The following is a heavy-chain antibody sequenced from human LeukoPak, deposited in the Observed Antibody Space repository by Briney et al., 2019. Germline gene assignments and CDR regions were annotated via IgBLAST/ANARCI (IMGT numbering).Heavy chain of an antibody. CDR2: ISYDGSNK. J-gene: IGHJ4*02. CDR1: GFTFSSYA. D-gene: IGHD6-13*01. CDR3: AKSSLAAGGDY. V-gene: IGHV3-30*04. Sequence: GRSLRLSCAASGFTFSSYAMHWVRQAPGKGLEWVAVISYDGSNKYYADSVKGRFTISRDNSKNTLYLQMNSLRAEDTAVYYCAKSSLAAGGDYWGQGTLVTVSS.